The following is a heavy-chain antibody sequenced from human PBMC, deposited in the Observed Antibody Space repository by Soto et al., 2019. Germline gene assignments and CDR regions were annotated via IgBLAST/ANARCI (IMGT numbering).Heavy chain of an antibody. CDR3: SRTHVLLWLGEPQDVYYFDY. CDR1: GFSLSTSGVG. D-gene: IGHD3-10*01. CDR2: IYWNDDK. Sequence: SGPTLVNPTQTLTLTCTFSGFSLSTSGVGVGWIRQPPGKALEWLALIYWNDDKRYSPSLKSRLTITKDTSKNQVVLTMTNMDPVDTATYYCSRTHVLLWLGEPQDVYYFDYWGQGTLVTVSS. V-gene: IGHV2-5*01. J-gene: IGHJ4*02.